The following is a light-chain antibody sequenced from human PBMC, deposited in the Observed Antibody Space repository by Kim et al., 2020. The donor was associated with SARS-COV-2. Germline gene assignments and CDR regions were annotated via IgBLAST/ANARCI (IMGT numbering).Light chain of an antibody. CDR3: QSYDDSNQV. V-gene: IGLV6-57*03. CDR1: SGSIASTY. CDR2: EDN. Sequence: GKTLTIACTRSSGSIASTYVQWYQQRPGSAPTTVIYEDNQRPSGVPDRFSGSIDSSSNSASLTISGLKTEDEADYFCQSYDDSNQVFGGGTQLTFL. J-gene: IGLJ3*02.